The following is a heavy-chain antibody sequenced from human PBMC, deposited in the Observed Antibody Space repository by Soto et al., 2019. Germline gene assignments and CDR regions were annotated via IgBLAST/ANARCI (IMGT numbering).Heavy chain of an antibody. D-gene: IGHD5-12*01. Sequence: LRLSCAASGFTFSTYWMSWVRQAPGRGLEWVANIKEDGSEKFYVDSVKGRFTISRDNAKNSLYLQMNSLRAEDAAIYYCARDRGYPGYVEHNWFDPWGPGTLVTVSS. CDR1: GFTFSTYW. J-gene: IGHJ5*02. V-gene: IGHV3-7*03. CDR2: IKEDGSEK. CDR3: ARDRGYPGYVEHNWFDP.